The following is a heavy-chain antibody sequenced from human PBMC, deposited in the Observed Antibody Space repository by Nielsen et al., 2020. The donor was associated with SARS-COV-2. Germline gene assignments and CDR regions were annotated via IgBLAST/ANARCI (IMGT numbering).Heavy chain of an antibody. J-gene: IGHJ5*02. CDR2: IHSGGTT. V-gene: IGHV4-59*01. D-gene: IGHD6-6*01. CDR1: SGSISGYH. CDR3: ASGLYSSSSRYTS. Sequence: SETLSLTCTVSSGSISGYHWSWVRQPPGKGLEWIGYIHSGGTTNYNPSLKSRVTISVDTSKNQFSLKLSSVTAADTAVYYCASGLYSSSSRYTSWGQGTLVTVSS.